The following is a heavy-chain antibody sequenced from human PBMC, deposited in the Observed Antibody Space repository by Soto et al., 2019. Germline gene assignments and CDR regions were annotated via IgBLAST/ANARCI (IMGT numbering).Heavy chain of an antibody. CDR2: ISAAGDP. Sequence: EVQLVESGGGLVQPGGSLRLSCEASGFTFRNYDMHWVRQGTGKGLEWVSGISAAGDPDYADSVEGRFTIPRENAQNSFFLQMNSLRVGDTAVYYCAITDRDFYGLDVWGQGTTVIVSS. D-gene: IGHD1-20*01. J-gene: IGHJ6*02. CDR3: AITDRDFYGLDV. CDR1: GFTFRNYD. V-gene: IGHV3-13*05.